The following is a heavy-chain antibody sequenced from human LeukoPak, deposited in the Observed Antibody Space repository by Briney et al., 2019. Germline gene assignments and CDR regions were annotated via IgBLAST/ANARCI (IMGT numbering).Heavy chain of an antibody. CDR2: ISGSGDNT. D-gene: IGHD6-19*01. CDR1: GFSFSSYA. J-gene: IGHJ4*02. CDR3: AKRSGYTTGWFFDF. Sequence: GGSLRLSCAASGFSFSSYAMSWVRQAPGKGLEWVSSISGSGDNTYYAESVKGRFTISRDNSKNTLFLQMNSLRAEDTAVFHCAKRSGYTTGWFFDFWGQGTLVTVSS. V-gene: IGHV3-23*01.